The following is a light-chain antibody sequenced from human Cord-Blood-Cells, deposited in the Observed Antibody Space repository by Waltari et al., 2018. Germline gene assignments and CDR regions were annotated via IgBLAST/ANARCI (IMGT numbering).Light chain of an antibody. V-gene: IGLV1-40*01. Sequence: QSVRTQPPSVSGAPGQRVTIACTGGSSNIGAGYDVHWYQQLPGTAPKLLIYGNSNRPSGVPDRCAGFQAGTSAHLATPGHQAEDDAFYFWQSYARSLCGYVVVCGGSKLTV. CDR2: GNS. CDR1: SSNIGAGYD. J-gene: IGLJ2*01. CDR3: QSYARSLCGYVV.